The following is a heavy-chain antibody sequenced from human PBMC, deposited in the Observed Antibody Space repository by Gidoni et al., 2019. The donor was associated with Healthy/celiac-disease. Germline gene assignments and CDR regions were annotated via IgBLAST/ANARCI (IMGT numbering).Heavy chain of an antibody. CDR3: ARDNINSSGWHRPRYFDY. CDR1: GGSLSSYY. CDR2: IYYSGST. D-gene: IGHD6-19*01. V-gene: IGHV4-59*01. Sequence: QVQLPASGPVLVKPSETLSLTTTVSGGSLSSYYWSWIRQPPGKGLEWIGYIYYSGSTNYNPSLKGRVTIAVDTSKNQFSLKLSSVTAADTAVYYCARDNINSSGWHRPRYFDYWGQGTLVTVSS. J-gene: IGHJ4*02.